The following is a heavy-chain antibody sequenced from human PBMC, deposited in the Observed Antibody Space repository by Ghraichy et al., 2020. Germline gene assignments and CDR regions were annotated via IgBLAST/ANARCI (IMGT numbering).Heavy chain of an antibody. Sequence: GGSLRLSCAASGFTFSDHYMDWVRQAPGKGLEWVGRTRNKANSYTTEYAASVNGRFTISRDDSKNSLYLQMNSLKTEDTAVYYCARGPRYSSGWYVFDYWGQGTLVTVSS. J-gene: IGHJ4*02. CDR1: GFTFSDHY. V-gene: IGHV3-72*01. D-gene: IGHD6-19*01. CDR2: TRNKANSYTT. CDR3: ARGPRYSSGWYVFDY.